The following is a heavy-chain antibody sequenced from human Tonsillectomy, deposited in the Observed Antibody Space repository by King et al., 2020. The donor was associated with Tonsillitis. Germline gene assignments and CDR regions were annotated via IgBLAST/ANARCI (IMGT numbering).Heavy chain of an antibody. CDR2: IYDSGST. CDR1: GGSITSGDDY. Sequence: VQLQESGPGLVKPSQTLSLTCSVSGGSITSGDDYWNWIRQPPGKGLEWIGYIYDSGSTYYNPSLKSRITISVDASKNEFSLKLNSVTAADTAVYYCARFGLDSSSSGWGQGTLVTVSS. V-gene: IGHV4-30-4*01. CDR3: ARFGLDSSSSG. J-gene: IGHJ4*02. D-gene: IGHD6-6*01.